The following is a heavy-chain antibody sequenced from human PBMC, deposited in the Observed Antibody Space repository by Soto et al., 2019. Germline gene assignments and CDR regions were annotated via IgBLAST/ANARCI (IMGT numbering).Heavy chain of an antibody. CDR2: ISGSGADT. Sequence: GGSLRLSCAPSGFIFSNYAMSWVRQARGKGLEWVSAISGSGADTYYTESVKGRFTISRDNFKNTLYLQMNSLRAEDTAVCYCAKDTGRGGGSVFDYWGQGTLVTVSS. CDR1: GFIFSNYA. D-gene: IGHD2-15*01. V-gene: IGHV3-23*01. CDR3: AKDTGRGGGSVFDY. J-gene: IGHJ4*02.